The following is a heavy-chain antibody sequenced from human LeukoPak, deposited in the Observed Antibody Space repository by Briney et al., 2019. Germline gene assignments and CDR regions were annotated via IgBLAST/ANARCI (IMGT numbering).Heavy chain of an antibody. Sequence: PGGSLRLSCAASGFTVSSNYMSWVRQAPGKGLEWVSVIYSGGSTYYADSVKGRFTISRDNSKNTLYLQMNSLRAEDTAVYYCAGEGRYFDWLLDAFDIWGQGKMVTVSS. J-gene: IGHJ3*02. D-gene: IGHD3-9*01. V-gene: IGHV3-66*01. CDR3: AGEGRYFDWLLDAFDI. CDR1: GFTVSSNY. CDR2: IYSGGST.